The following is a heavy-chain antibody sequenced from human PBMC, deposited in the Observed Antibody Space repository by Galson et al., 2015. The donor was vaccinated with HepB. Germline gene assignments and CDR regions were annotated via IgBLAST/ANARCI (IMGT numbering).Heavy chain of an antibody. CDR3: TTDVYYSTYWSWLDP. CDR1: GFPFNNAW. V-gene: IGHV3-15*01. J-gene: IGHJ5*02. D-gene: IGHD2-8*02. CDR2: IKSKTDGETT. Sequence: SLRLSCAAFGFPFNNAWMTWVRQAPGMGLEWVGRIKSKTDGETTDYAAPVKGRLTISRDDSKNRLYLQMNSLKTEDTAVYYCTTDVYYSTYWSWLDPWGQGTLVTVSS.